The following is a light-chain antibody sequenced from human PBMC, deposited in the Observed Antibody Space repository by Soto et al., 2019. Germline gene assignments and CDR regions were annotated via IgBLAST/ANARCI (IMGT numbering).Light chain of an antibody. CDR1: QDISSY. CDR3: QQLNSYPPFT. Sequence: IQVTQSPSSLSASVGDRVTITCRASQDISSYLAWYQQKPGKAPTLLIYAASTLQSGVPSRFSGSGSGTEFTLTISSLQPEDFATYYCQQLNSYPPFTFGPGTKVDIK. V-gene: IGKV1-9*01. CDR2: AAS. J-gene: IGKJ3*01.